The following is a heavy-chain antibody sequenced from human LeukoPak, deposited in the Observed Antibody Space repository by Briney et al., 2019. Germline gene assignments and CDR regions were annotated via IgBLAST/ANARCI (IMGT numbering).Heavy chain of an antibody. Sequence: GGSLRLSCAASGFTFSSYWMHWVRQAPGKGLVWVSRINSDGSSTSYADSVKGRFTISRDNAKNTLYLQMNSLRAEDTAVYYCARGETTVTTYAYFDHWGQGTPVTVSS. D-gene: IGHD4-17*01. CDR1: GFTFSSYW. CDR3: ARGETTVTTYAYFDH. V-gene: IGHV3-74*01. J-gene: IGHJ4*02. CDR2: INSDGSST.